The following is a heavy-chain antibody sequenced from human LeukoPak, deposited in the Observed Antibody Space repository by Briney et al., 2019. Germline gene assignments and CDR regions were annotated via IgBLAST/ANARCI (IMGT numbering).Heavy chain of an antibody. D-gene: IGHD3-22*01. Sequence: PGGSLRLSCAASGFTFSNYAMSWVRQAPGKGLMWVSRTSTDGSTTTYADSVKGRFTISRDNAKNTLYLQMNSLRAEDTAVYYCGRVDSSGYYYDAFDIWGQGTMVTVSS. CDR2: TSTDGSTT. V-gene: IGHV3-74*01. CDR3: GRVDSSGYYYDAFDI. CDR1: GFTFSNYA. J-gene: IGHJ3*02.